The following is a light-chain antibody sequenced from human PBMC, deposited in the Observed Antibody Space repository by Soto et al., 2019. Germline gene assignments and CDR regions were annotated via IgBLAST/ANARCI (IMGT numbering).Light chain of an antibody. CDR2: DAS. J-gene: IGKJ5*01. Sequence: EIVLTQSPASLSLSPGERATLSCRASQSVDTYLAWYQQKPGQAPRLLIYDASNRATGAPARISGSGSGTDFTLTIGSLEPEDFAVYYCQQRSNWPITFGQGTRLEI. CDR1: QSVDTY. V-gene: IGKV3-11*01. CDR3: QQRSNWPIT.